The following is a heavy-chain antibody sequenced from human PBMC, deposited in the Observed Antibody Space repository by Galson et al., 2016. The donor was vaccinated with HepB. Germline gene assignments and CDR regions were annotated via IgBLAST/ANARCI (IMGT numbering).Heavy chain of an antibody. CDR2: ISSGAI. Sequence: SLRLSCAAFGFTFSSYSMNWVRQAPGKGLEWVSYISSGAIYYSDSVKGRFTISRDNAKNSLYLQMNSLRAEDTAVYYCARDHLWAFDYWGQGTLVTVSS. CDR1: GFTFSSYS. D-gene: IGHD7-27*01. J-gene: IGHJ4*02. CDR3: ARDHLWAFDY. V-gene: IGHV3-48*04.